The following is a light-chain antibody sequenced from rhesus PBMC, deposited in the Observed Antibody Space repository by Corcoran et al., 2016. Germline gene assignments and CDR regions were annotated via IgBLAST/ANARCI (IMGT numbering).Light chain of an antibody. CDR3: QQHDNSPYS. J-gene: IGKJ2*01. V-gene: IGKV1-69*01. CDR1: QGISNW. Sequence: DIQMTQSPSSLSASVGDRVTITCRASQGISNWLAWYQQKPGKAPKLLNNKASKLETGVPSRVSGGGYGTVFTLTISSLQPEVIATYYCQQHDNSPYSFGQGTKVEIK. CDR2: KAS.